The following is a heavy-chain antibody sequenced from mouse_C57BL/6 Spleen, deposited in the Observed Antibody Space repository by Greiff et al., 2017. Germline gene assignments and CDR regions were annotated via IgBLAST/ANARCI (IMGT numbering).Heavy chain of an antibody. Sequence: VQLQQSGAELVKPGASVKMSCKASGYTFTTYPIEWMKQNPGKSLEWIGNFHPYNDDTKYNEKFKGKATLTVEKSSSTVYLVLSRLTSDDSAVYYCARRGYDYDGGFAYWGQGTLVTVSA. CDR2: FHPYNDDT. CDR3: ARRGYDYDGGFAY. J-gene: IGHJ3*01. D-gene: IGHD2-4*01. CDR1: GYTFTTYP. V-gene: IGHV1-47*01.